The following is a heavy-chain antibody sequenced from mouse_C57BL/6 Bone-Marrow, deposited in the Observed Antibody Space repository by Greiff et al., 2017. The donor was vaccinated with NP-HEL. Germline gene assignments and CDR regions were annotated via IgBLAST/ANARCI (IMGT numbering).Heavy chain of an antibody. CDR2: IWRGGST. J-gene: IGHJ1*03. Sequence: QVQLKESGPGLVQPSQSLSITCTVSGFSLTSYGVHWVRQSPGQGLEWLGVIWRGGSTAYNAAFMSRLSITKDNSTSQVFFKMNSLQADDTAIYYCAIITTVVDGYFDVWGTGTTVTVSS. V-gene: IGHV2-5*01. D-gene: IGHD1-1*01. CDR1: GFSLTSYG. CDR3: AIITTVVDGYFDV.